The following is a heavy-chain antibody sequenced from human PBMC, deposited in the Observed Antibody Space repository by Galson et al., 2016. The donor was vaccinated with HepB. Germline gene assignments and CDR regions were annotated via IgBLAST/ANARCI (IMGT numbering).Heavy chain of an antibody. V-gene: IGHV1-18*01. J-gene: IGHJ4*02. CDR1: GYTFTTYG. Sequence: SVKVSCKASGYTFTTYGINWVRQAPGQGLEWMGWISAYNGNTNYAQKVQGRVTMSTDTSTNTAYMELRSLRSDDTAVYYCASGIMGANADFDYWGQGTLVTVSS. CDR2: ISAYNGNT. CDR3: ASGIMGANADFDY. D-gene: IGHD1-26*01.